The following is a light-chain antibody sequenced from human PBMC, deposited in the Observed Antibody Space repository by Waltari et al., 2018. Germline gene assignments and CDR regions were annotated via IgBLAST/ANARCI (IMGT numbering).Light chain of an antibody. CDR1: SNNVGAYNL. CDR2: YVS. Sequence: QSALTQPVSVSGSPGQSVTIPCTGTSNNVGAYNLVSWFQHHPAQAPKLLIFYVSKRPSGVSNRFSGSKSGNTASLTISGLQTEDEADYYCCSYSTGGSWMFGGGTKLTVL. CDR3: CSYSTGGSWM. J-gene: IGLJ3*02. V-gene: IGLV2-23*02.